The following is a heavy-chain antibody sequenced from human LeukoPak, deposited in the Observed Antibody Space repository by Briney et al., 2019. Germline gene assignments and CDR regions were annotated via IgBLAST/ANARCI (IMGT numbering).Heavy chain of an antibody. J-gene: IGHJ4*02. CDR3: ARDQAISPHGPFDY. D-gene: IGHD3-9*01. Sequence: PSETLSLTCTVSSDSINSYTVSSDSINSYYWSWIRQHPGKGLEWIGYIYYSGSTYYNPSLKSRVTISVDTSKNQFSLKLSSVTAADTAVYYGARDQAISPHGPFDYWGQGTLVTVSS. V-gene: IGHV4-31*03. CDR2: IYYSGST. CDR1: SDSINSYTVSSDSINSYY.